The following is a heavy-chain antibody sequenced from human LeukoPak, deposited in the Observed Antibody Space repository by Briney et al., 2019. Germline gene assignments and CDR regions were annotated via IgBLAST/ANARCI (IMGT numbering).Heavy chain of an antibody. CDR3: ARYNYDSSGYPRPFFDY. D-gene: IGHD3-22*01. Sequence: ASVKVSCKASGYTFTSYGISWVRQAPGQGLEWMGWISDYNGNTKYAQKLQGRLTMTTDTSTRTAYMELRSLRSDDTAVYYCARYNYDSSGYPRPFFDYWGQGTLVTVSS. J-gene: IGHJ4*02. V-gene: IGHV1-18*01. CDR1: GYTFTSYG. CDR2: ISDYNGNT.